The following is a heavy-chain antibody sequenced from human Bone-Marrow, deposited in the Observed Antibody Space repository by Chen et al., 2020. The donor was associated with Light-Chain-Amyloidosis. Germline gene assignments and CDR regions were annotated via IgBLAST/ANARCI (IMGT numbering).Heavy chain of an antibody. CDR2: IVPIMGSA. D-gene: IGHD3-16*01. CDR3: ARGLGEVPLDF. J-gene: IGHJ4*02. CDR1: GDTFKTYG. Sequence: VQLVQSGAEVKKPGSSVTISCKSSGDTFKTYGISWVRQATGQGLEWMGGIVPIMGSASYAREFRGRVTITADESTTTVYMDLSSLKSDDTAVYFCARGLGEVPLDFWGQGTLVTVSS. V-gene: IGHV1-69*01.